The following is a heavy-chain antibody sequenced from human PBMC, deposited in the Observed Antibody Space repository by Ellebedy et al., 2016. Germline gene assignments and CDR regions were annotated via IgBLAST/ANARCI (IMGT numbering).Heavy chain of an antibody. CDR1: GGSISSYY. Sequence: SETLSLTXTVSGGSISSYYWSWIRQPPGKGLEWIGYIYYSGSTNYNPSLKSRVTISVDTSKNQFSLKLSSVTAADTAVYYCARPKGSYSSGGGFDYWGQGTLVTVSS. V-gene: IGHV4-59*08. J-gene: IGHJ4*02. CDR2: IYYSGST. D-gene: IGHD6-19*01. CDR3: ARPKGSYSSGGGFDY.